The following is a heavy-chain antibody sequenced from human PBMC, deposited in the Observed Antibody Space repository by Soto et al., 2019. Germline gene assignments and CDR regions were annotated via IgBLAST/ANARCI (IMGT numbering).Heavy chain of an antibody. CDR3: ARDGRGYGSSGYYYGAYFFDY. J-gene: IGHJ4*02. D-gene: IGHD3-22*01. CDR1: GFTFSNYA. CDR2: ISYDGSNK. V-gene: IGHV3-30-3*01. Sequence: LRLSCASSGFTFSNYAIHWVRQAPGKGLEWVAVISYDGSNKYYADSVKGRFTISRDNSKNTLYLQMNSLRAEDTAVFYCARDGRGYGSSGYYYGAYFFDYWGQGTPVTVSS.